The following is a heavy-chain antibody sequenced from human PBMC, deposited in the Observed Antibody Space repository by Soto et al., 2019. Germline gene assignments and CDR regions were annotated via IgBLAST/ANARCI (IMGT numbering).Heavy chain of an antibody. J-gene: IGHJ5*02. CDR1: GYTFIANY. V-gene: IGHV1-2*02. CDR2: INSYSGGT. CDR3: ARGTGSSWFDP. D-gene: IGHD1-1*01. Sequence: ASVKVSCKASGYTFIANYIHWVRQAPGQGLEWMGWINSYSGGTKYAQNFQGRLTLTRDTSTSTVYMDLSRLISDDTAVYYCARGTGSSWFDPWGQGTLVTV.